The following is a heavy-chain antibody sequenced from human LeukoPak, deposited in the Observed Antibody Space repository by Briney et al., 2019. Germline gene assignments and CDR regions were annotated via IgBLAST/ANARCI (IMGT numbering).Heavy chain of an antibody. Sequence: GGSLRLSCAASGFTFSSYAMSWVRQAPGKGLEWVSAISGSGGSAYYADSVKGRFTISRDNSKNTLYLQMNSLRAEDTAVYYCARTGGSSWYEAWFDPWGQGTLVTVSS. D-gene: IGHD6-13*01. CDR1: GFTFSSYA. CDR3: ARTGGSSWYEAWFDP. CDR2: ISGSGGSA. J-gene: IGHJ5*02. V-gene: IGHV3-23*01.